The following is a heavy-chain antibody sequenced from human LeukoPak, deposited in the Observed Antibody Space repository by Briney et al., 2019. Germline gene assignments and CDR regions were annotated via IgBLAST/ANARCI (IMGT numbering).Heavy chain of an antibody. D-gene: IGHD3-10*01. V-gene: IGHV4-34*01. CDR2: INHSGST. CDR1: GGSFSGYY. Sequence: NASETLSLTCAVYGGSFSGYYWSWIRQPPGKGLEWIGEINHSGSTNYNPSLKSRVTISVDTSKNQFSLKLSSVTAADTAVYYCARALLWFGELSVDYWGQGTLVTVSS. CDR3: ARALLWFGELSVDY. J-gene: IGHJ4*02.